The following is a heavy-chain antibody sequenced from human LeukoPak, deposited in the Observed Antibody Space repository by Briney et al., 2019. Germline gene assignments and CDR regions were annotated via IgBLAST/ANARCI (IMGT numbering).Heavy chain of an antibody. J-gene: IGHJ4*02. Sequence: SETLSLTCTVSGGSISSYYWSWIRQPPGKGLGWIGYIYYSGSTNYNPSLKSRVTISVDTSKNQFSLKLSSVTAADTAVYYCASRSGSYLFFDYWGQGTLVTVSS. CDR1: GGSISSYY. CDR3: ASRSGSYLFFDY. CDR2: IYYSGST. D-gene: IGHD1-26*01. V-gene: IGHV4-59*01.